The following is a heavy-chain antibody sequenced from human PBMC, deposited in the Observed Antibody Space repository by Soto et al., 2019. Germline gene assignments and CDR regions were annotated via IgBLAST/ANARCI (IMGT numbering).Heavy chain of an antibody. CDR3: ARDYYDSSGYYYLDY. D-gene: IGHD3-22*01. V-gene: IGHV4-39*02. CDR1: GGSISSSSYY. J-gene: IGHJ4*02. Sequence: PSETLSLTCTVSGGSISSSSYYWGWIRQPPGKGLEWIGSIYYSGSTYYNPSLKSRVTISVDTSKNQFSLKLSSVTAADTAVYYCARDYYDSSGYYYLDYWGQGTLVTVSS. CDR2: IYYSGST.